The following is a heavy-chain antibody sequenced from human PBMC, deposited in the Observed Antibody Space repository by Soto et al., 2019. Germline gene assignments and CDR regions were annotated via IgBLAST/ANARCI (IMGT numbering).Heavy chain of an antibody. CDR1: NSPISDFY. J-gene: IGHJ1*01. V-gene: IGHV4-59*08. D-gene: IGHD2-2*01. CDR3: ARLGAFYQAMDS. Sequence: SETLSLTCNVSNSPISDFYWSWIRQPPGKGLEWIGYIYYAGTTTYNPSLQSRVSISLDTSKNEVSLKLTSVTAADTAVYFCARLGAFYQAMDSWGQGTLVTVSS. CDR2: IYYAGTT.